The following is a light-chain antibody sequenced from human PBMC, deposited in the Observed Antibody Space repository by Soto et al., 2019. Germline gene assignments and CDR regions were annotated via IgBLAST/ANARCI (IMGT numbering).Light chain of an antibody. CDR1: QGIYHY. Sequence: TQLTQSPPSLSASVGDRVTITCRASQGIYHYLVWYQQKPGKAPKLLIYAASTLQSGVPSRFSGSGSGTDFTLTITSLQPEDFATYYCQQLNTFPLTFGGGTKVEI. J-gene: IGKJ4*01. V-gene: IGKV1-9*01. CDR3: QQLNTFPLT. CDR2: AAS.